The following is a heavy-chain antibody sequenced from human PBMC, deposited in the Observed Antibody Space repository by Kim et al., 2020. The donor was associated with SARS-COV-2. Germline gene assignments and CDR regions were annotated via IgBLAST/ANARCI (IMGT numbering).Heavy chain of an antibody. CDR3: ATDCTNGVCQVDY. D-gene: IGHD2-8*01. J-gene: IGHJ4*02. CDR1: GFTFSSYG. V-gene: IGHV3-33*01. CDR2: IWYDGSNK. Sequence: GGSLRLSCAASGFTFSSYGMHWVRQAPGKGLEWVAVIWYDGSNKYYADSVKGRFTISRDNSKNTLYLQMYSLRAEDTAVYYCATDCTNGVCQVDYWGQGTLVTVSS.